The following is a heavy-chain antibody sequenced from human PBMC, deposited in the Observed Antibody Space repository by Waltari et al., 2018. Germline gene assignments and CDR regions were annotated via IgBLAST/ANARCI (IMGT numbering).Heavy chain of an antibody. D-gene: IGHD3-16*01. CDR1: GYTFTSYA. V-gene: IGHV1-3*01. CDR2: INAGKGNT. CDR3: ARMGVSYGMDV. J-gene: IGHJ6*02. Sequence: QVQLVQSGAEVKKPGASVKVSCKASGYTFTSYAMHWVRQAPGQRLEWMGWINAGKGNTKYSQKFQGRVTITRDTSASTAYMELSSLRSEDTAVYYCARMGVSYGMDVWGQGTTVTVSS.